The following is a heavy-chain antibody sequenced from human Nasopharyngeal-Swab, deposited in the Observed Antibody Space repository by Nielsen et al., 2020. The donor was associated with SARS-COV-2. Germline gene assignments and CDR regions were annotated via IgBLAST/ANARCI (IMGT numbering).Heavy chain of an antibody. V-gene: IGHV4-38-2*01. J-gene: IGHJ4*02. CDR3: ARRSSWYYLDY. CDR2: ICHSGST. D-gene: IGHD6-13*01. Sequence: SETLSLTCAVSGYSISSGYYWGWIRQPPGKGLECIGNICHSGSTYYNPSLKSRVIISVDTSKNQFSLKLSSVTAADTAVYYCARRSSWYYLDYWGQGILVTVSS. CDR1: GYSISSGYY.